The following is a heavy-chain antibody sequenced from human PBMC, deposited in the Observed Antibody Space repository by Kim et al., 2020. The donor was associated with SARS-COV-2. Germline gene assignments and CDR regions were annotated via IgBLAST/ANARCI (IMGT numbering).Heavy chain of an antibody. V-gene: IGHV3-21*06. CDR3: ARDWRPVWDPALGAPSAFDV. J-gene: IGHJ3*01. D-gene: IGHD7-27*01. Sequence: VSSISGTGNFIYYADPLRGRFTISRDNAKNSLYLQMSTLRGEDTAVYYCARDWRPVWDPALGAPSAFDVWGRGAAVTVSS. CDR2: ISGTGNFI.